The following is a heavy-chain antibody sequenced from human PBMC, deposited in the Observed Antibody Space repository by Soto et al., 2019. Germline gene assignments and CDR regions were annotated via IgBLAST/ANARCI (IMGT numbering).Heavy chain of an antibody. V-gene: IGHV1-69*08. CDR3: VRDSPRGSVFSGHDDIDS. CDR1: GGTFSNHI. CDR2: IIPMLDIT. D-gene: IGHD5-12*01. Sequence: QVQLVQSGAEVKKPGSSVKVSCKASGGTFSNHIITWVRQAPGQGLEWMGRIIPMLDITNHAQKFQGRVTITADKSTTTPYMEVSSRRSEDTAVYYCVRDSPRGSVFSGHDDIDSWGQGTLVTVSA. J-gene: IGHJ4*02.